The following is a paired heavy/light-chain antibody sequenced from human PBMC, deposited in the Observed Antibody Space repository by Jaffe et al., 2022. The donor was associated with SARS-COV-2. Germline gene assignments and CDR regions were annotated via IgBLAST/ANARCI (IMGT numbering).Light chain of an antibody. CDR2: DVS. CDR1: SSDVGGYNY. CDR3: SSYTSSSTPYVV. J-gene: IGLJ2*01. V-gene: IGLV2-14*01. Sequence: QSALTQPASVSGSPGQSITISCTGTSSDVGGYNYVSWYQQHPGKAPKLMIYDVSNRPSGVSNRFSGSKSGNTASLTISGLQAEDEADYYCSSYTSSSTPYVVFGGGTKLTVL.
Heavy chain of an antibody. Sequence: QVQLQESGPGLVKPSETLSLTCTVSGYSISSGYYWGWIRQPPGKGLEWIGSIYHSGSTYYNPSLKSRVTISVDTSKNQFSLKLSSVTAADTAVYYCARGPPLRDGYNGRWYFDLWGRGTLVTVSS. J-gene: IGHJ2*01. CDR1: GYSISSGYY. CDR2: IYHSGST. CDR3: ARGPPLRDGYNGRWYFDL. D-gene: IGHD5-12*01. V-gene: IGHV4-38-2*02.